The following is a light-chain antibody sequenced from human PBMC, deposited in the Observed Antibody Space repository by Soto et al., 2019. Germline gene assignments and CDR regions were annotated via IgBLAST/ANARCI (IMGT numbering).Light chain of an antibody. CDR1: SSDVGSYNR. J-gene: IGLJ2*01. V-gene: IGLV2-18*02. CDR2: EVS. Sequence: QSALTQPPSVSGSPGQSVTISCTGTSSDVGSYNRVSWYQQPPGTAPKLVIYEVSNRPSGVPDRFSGSKSGNTASLTISGLPAEDEADYHCSSYISSSTVVFGGGTKLTVL. CDR3: SSYISSSTVV.